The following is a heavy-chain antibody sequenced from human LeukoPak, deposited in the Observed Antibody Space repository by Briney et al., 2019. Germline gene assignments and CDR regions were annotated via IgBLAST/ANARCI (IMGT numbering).Heavy chain of an antibody. Sequence: SETLSLTCTVSVGSISSNSYYWGWIRQPPGKGLEWIGSIYYSGSTYYSPSLKSRVTISVDTSKNQFSLRLTSVTAADTAVYYCARALYSYGSDVFDIWGQGTMVTVSS. CDR2: IYYSGST. J-gene: IGHJ3*02. V-gene: IGHV4-39*07. CDR1: VGSISSNSYY. D-gene: IGHD5-18*01. CDR3: ARALYSYGSDVFDI.